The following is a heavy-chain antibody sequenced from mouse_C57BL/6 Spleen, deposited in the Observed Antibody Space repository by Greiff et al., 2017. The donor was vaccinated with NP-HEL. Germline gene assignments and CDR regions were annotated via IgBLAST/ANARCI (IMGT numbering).Heavy chain of an antibody. CDR3: ARQLYYRGSMDY. D-gene: IGHD2-12*01. J-gene: IGHJ4*01. CDR1: GYAFSSYW. V-gene: IGHV1-80*01. CDR2: IYPGDGDT. Sequence: QVQLQQSGAELVKPGASVKISCKASGYAFSSYWMNWVKQRPGKGLEWIGQIYPGDGDTNYNGKFKGKATLTADKSSSTAYMQLSSLTSEDSAVYFCARQLYYRGSMDYWGQGTSVTVSS.